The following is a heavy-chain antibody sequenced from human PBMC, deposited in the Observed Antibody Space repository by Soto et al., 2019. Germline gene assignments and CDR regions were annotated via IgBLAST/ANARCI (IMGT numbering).Heavy chain of an antibody. Sequence: QVQLVESGGGLVKPGGSLRLSCAASGFTFSDYYMTWIRQAPGKGLEWVSYISSSGTGIYYADSVKGRFTISRDKAKNSLYLQMSSLRAEDKAVYYCARAYSDAFDIWGQGTMVTVSS. CDR3: ARAYSDAFDI. D-gene: IGHD2-15*01. V-gene: IGHV3-11*01. J-gene: IGHJ3*02. CDR1: GFTFSDYY. CDR2: ISSSGTGI.